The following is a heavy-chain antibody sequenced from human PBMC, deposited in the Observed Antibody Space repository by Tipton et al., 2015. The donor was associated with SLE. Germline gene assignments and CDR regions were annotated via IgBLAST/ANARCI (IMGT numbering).Heavy chain of an antibody. Sequence: SLRLSCPASGFTFRTYWMHWVRQVPGKGLVWVARINTDGSSANYADSVKGRFTISRDTAKNSVYLQMDGLRVEDTAVYYCARYTGSYRDYWGQGTLVTVSS. CDR3: ARYTGSYRDY. CDR1: GFTFRTYW. V-gene: IGHV3-74*01. CDR2: INTDGSSA. J-gene: IGHJ4*02. D-gene: IGHD1-26*01.